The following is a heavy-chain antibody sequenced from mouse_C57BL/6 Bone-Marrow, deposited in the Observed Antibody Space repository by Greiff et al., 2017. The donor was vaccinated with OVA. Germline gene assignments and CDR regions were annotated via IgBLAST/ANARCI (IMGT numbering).Heavy chain of an antibody. Sequence: VQLQQSGAELVRPGASVTLSCKASGYTFTDYEMHWVKQTPVHGLVWIGAIDPETGGTAYNQKFKGKAILTADKSSSTAYMELRSLTSEDSAVYYCTRSTYYYGSSVDYWGQGTTLTVSS. CDR1: GYTFTDYE. V-gene: IGHV1-15*01. D-gene: IGHD1-1*01. J-gene: IGHJ2*01. CDR3: TRSTYYYGSSVDY. CDR2: IDPETGGT.